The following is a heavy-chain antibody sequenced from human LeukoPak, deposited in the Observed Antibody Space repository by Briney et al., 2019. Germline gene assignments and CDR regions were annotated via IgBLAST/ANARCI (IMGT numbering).Heavy chain of an antibody. CDR2: ISSSSSYI. CDR3: ARHPGIAAAGTGSGY. J-gene: IGHJ4*02. D-gene: IGHD6-13*01. Sequence: GGSLRLSCAASGFTFSSYSTNWVRQAPGKGLEWVSSISSSSSYIYYADSVKGRFTISRDNAKNSLYLQMNSLRAEDTAVYYCARHPGIAAAGTGSGYWGQGTLVTVSS. V-gene: IGHV3-21*01. CDR1: GFTFSSYS.